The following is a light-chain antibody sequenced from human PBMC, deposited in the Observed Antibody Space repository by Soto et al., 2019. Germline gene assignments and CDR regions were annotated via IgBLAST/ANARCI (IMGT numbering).Light chain of an antibody. CDR3: QTWGTGRGV. J-gene: IGLJ3*02. Sequence: QLVLTQSPSASASLGASVKLTCTLSSGHSSYAIAWHQQQPEKGPRYLMKLNSDGSHSKGDGIPDRFSGSSSGAERYLTISSLQSEDEADYYCQTWGTGRGVFGGGTKLTV. V-gene: IGLV4-69*01. CDR2: LNSDGSH. CDR1: SGHSSYA.